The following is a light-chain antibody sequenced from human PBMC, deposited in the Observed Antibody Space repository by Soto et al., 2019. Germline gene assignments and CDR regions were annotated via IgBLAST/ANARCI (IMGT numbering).Light chain of an antibody. J-gene: IGKJ1*01. CDR3: QQYDDWPRT. CDR1: QSVSRK. V-gene: IGKV3-15*01. Sequence: VLTQSPVTLSVSPGDRASLSCGASQSVSRKLAWYQQKPGQAPRLLIYGASTRATGVPDRFSGSGSGTEFTLTISSLQSEDFALYYCQQYDDWPRTFGHGTKVDIK. CDR2: GAS.